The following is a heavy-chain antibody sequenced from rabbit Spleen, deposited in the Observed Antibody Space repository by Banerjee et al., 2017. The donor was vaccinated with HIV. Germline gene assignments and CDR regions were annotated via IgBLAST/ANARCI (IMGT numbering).Heavy chain of an antibody. CDR3: VRGASGSYFAL. D-gene: IGHD8-1*01. Sequence: QLKESGGGLVQPGGSLKLSCKASGFTLSSYYMNWVRQAPGKGLEWIGYIDPVFGITYYANWVNGRFSISRENTQNTVYLQLNSLTAADTATYFCVRGASGSYFALWGPGTLVTVS. CDR1: GFTLSSYY. CDR2: IDPVFGIT. J-gene: IGHJ4*01. V-gene: IGHV1S7*01.